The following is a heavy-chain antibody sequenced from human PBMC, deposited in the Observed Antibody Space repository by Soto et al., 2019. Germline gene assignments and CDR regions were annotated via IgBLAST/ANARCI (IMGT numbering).Heavy chain of an antibody. D-gene: IGHD3-22*01. CDR1: GFTFGDYA. CDR2: IRSKAYGGTT. CDR3: TRRVTYYYYSSGSPDAFDI. V-gene: IGHV3-49*03. Sequence: GGSLRLSCTASGFTFGDYAMSWFRQAPGKGLEWVGFIRSKAYGGTTEYAASVKGRFTISRDDSKSIAYLQMNSLKTEDTAVYYCTRRVTYYYYSSGSPDAFDIWGQGTMVTVSS. J-gene: IGHJ3*02.